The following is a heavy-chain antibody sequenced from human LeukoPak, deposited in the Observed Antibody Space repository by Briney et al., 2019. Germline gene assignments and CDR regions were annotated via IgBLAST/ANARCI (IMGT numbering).Heavy chain of an antibody. D-gene: IGHD6-19*01. CDR1: GYSFTSYW. J-gene: IGHJ4*02. CDR2: IYPGDSDT. Sequence: GESLKISCKGSGYSFTSYWIGWVRQMPGKGLEWMGIIYPGDSDTRYSPSFQGQVTISADKSISTAYLQWSSLKASDTAMYYCARRYRKWLVPRKAQIPYYFDYWGQGTLVTVSS. CDR3: ARRYRKWLVPRKAQIPYYFDY. V-gene: IGHV5-51*01.